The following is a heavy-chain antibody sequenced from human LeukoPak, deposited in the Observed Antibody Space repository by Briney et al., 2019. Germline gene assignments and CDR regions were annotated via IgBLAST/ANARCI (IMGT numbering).Heavy chain of an antibody. CDR2: IYYSGST. J-gene: IGHJ3*02. Sequence: SETLSLTCTVSGGSISRSSYYWGWVRQPPGKGLEWIGSIYYSGSTYYNPSLKSRVTISVDTSKNQFSLKLSSVTAADTAVYYCARHGSNYGDAFDIWGQGTMVPVSS. CDR1: GGSISRSSYY. D-gene: IGHD4/OR15-4a*01. CDR3: ARHGSNYGDAFDI. V-gene: IGHV4-39*01.